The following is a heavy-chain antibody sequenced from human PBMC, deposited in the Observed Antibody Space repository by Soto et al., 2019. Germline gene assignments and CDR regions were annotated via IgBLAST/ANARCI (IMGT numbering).Heavy chain of an antibody. CDR2: IKSDAYGGAI. CDR1: GFTFSNAW. J-gene: IGHJ4*02. V-gene: IGHV3-15*01. Sequence: EVQLVESGGGLVKPGGSLRLSCAGSGFTFSNAWMSWVRRAPGKGLEWVGRIKSDAYGGAIDYASRVKGKFTISRDNSKNTLFLQMNNLRAEDTARYSCTTTKGRLEPPTNDFWGQGTPVIVSS. D-gene: IGHD2-8*01. CDR3: TTTKGRLEPPTNDF.